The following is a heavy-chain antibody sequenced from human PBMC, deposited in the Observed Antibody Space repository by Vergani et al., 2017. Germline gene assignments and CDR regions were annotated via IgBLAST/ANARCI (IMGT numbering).Heavy chain of an antibody. CDR2: IYYSGST. D-gene: IGHD3-22*01. J-gene: IGHJ4*02. CDR1: GGSISSSSYY. CDR3: AKDFFYYDSSGVFDY. V-gene: IGHV4-39*02. Sequence: QLQLQESGPGLVKPSETLSLTCTVSGGSISSSSYYWGWIRQPPGKGLEWIGSIYYSGSTYYNPSLKSRVTISVDTSKNQFSLKLSSVTAADTAVYYCAKDFFYYDSSGVFDYWGQGTLVTVSS.